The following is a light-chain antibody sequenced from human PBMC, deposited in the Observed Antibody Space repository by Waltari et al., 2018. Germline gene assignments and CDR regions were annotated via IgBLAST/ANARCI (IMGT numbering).Light chain of an antibody. CDR2: DVN. CDR3: SSYTSSNTFL. V-gene: IGLV2-14*03. Sequence: QSALTQPASVSGSPGQSITISCTGTSSDIGGYDYVSWYQQHPGTAPKLIIYDVNKGPSVVSNRLSCSKSGNTASLTISGLQTDDEADYYCSSYTSSNTFLFGTGTKVTVL. J-gene: IGLJ1*01. CDR1: SSDIGGYDY.